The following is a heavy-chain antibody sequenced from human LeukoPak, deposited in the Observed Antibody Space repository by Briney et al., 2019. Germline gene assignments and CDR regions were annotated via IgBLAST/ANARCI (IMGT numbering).Heavy chain of an antibody. Sequence: SVKVSCQASGGTFSSYAISWVRQAPGQGLEWMGGIIPIFGTANYAQKFQGRVTITADKSTSTAYMELSSLRSEDTAVYYCARDGPHSSSLGYWGQGTLVTVSS. V-gene: IGHV1-69*06. CDR2: IIPIFGTA. CDR1: GGTFSSYA. CDR3: ARDGPHSSSLGY. J-gene: IGHJ4*02. D-gene: IGHD6-6*01.